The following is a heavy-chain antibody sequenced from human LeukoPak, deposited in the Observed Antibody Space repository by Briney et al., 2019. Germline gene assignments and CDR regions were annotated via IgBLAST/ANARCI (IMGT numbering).Heavy chain of an antibody. CDR1: GFTFSSYS. Sequence: GGSLRLSCAASGFTFSSYSMNWVRQAPGKGLEWVSYISSSSSTIYYADSVKGRFTISRDNAKNTVYLYMNTLRTEDTAVYFCARGGSCSGTNCYTPDNYYYYYMDVWGKGTTVTVSS. D-gene: IGHD2-2*02. CDR3: ARGGSCSGTNCYTPDNYYYYYMDV. CDR2: ISSSSSTI. J-gene: IGHJ6*03. V-gene: IGHV3-48*01.